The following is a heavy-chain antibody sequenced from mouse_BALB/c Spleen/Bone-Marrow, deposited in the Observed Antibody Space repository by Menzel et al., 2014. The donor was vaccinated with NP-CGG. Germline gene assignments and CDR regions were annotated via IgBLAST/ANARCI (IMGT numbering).Heavy chain of an antibody. CDR2: ISNGGGST. CDR3: ARESYGYAMDY. V-gene: IGHV5-12*02. Sequence: EVKLVESGGGLVQPGGSLKLSCATSGFTFSDYYMFWVRQTPDKRLEWVAYISNGGGSTYYPDTVKGRFTISRDNAKNTLYLQMSRLKSEDTAMYYCARESYGYAMDYWGQGTSVTVSS. J-gene: IGHJ4*01. CDR1: GFTFSDYY. D-gene: IGHD1-1*01.